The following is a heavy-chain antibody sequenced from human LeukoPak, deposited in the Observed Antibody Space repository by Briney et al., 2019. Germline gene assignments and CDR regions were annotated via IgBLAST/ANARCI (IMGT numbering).Heavy chain of an antibody. Sequence: AGGSLRLSCAASGFTFSSYAMRWVRQAPGKGLEWVSDLCGSGDSTYYADSVKGRFTISRDNSKNTVYLQMNSLRVEDTAVYYCAKKGIPAAIRAYFDYWGQGTLVTVSS. CDR1: GFTFSSYA. J-gene: IGHJ4*02. CDR3: AKKGIPAAIRAYFDY. D-gene: IGHD2-2*01. CDR2: LCGSGDST. V-gene: IGHV3-23*01.